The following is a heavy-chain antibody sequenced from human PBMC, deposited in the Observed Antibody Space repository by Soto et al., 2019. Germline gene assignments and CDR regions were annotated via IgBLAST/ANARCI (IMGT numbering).Heavy chain of an antibody. D-gene: IGHD5-18*01. Sequence: GGSPRLSCSASGFTFRDYYISWVRPAPGKGLEWVSYISSSGSTIYYADSVKGRFTISRDNAKNSLYLQMNSLRAEDTAVYYCARARGYSYGVDYWGQGTLVTVSS. CDR1: GFTFRDYY. CDR2: ISSSGSTI. CDR3: ARARGYSYGVDY. J-gene: IGHJ4*02. V-gene: IGHV3-11*01.